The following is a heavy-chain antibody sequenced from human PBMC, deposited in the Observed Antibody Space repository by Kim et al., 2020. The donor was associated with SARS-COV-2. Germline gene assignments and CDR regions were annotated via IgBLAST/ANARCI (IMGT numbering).Heavy chain of an antibody. CDR3: ARQEGIAVAGIWAYYFDY. Sequence: SETLSLTCTVSGGSISSYYWSWIRQPPGKGLEWIGYIYYSGSTNYNPSLKSRVTISVDTSKNQFSLTLSSVTAADTAVYYCARQEGIAVAGIWAYYFDYWGQGTLVTVSS. J-gene: IGHJ4*02. V-gene: IGHV4-59*08. D-gene: IGHD6-19*01. CDR1: GGSISSYY. CDR2: IYYSGST.